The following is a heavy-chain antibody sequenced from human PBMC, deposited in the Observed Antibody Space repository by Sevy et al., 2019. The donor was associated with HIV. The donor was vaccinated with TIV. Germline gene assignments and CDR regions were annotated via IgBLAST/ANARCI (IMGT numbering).Heavy chain of an antibody. D-gene: IGHD1-26*01. Sequence: ASVKVSCKASGYTFTSYGISWVRQAPGQGLAWMGWISAYNGNTNYAQKLQGRVTMTTDTSTSTAYMVLRSLRSDDTAVYYCARDRWELPFDYWGQGTLVTVSS. CDR2: ISAYNGNT. CDR3: ARDRWELPFDY. V-gene: IGHV1-18*04. J-gene: IGHJ4*02. CDR1: GYTFTSYG.